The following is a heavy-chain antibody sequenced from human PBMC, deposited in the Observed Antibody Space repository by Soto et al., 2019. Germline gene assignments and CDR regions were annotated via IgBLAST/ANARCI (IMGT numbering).Heavy chain of an antibody. CDR1: GGSFSGYY. J-gene: IGHJ5*02. Sequence: QVQLQQWGAGLLKPSETLSLTCAVYGGSFSGYYWSWIRQPPGKGLEWIGEINHSGSTNYNPSLKSRVTISVNTSKNQFSLKLSSVTAADTAVYYCARGTRRNSSGFAPWGQGTLVTVSS. V-gene: IGHV4-34*01. D-gene: IGHD6-6*01. CDR3: ARGTRRNSSGFAP. CDR2: INHSGST.